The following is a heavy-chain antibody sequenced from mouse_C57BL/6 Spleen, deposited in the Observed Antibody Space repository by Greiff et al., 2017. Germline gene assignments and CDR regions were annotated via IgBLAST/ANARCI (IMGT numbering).Heavy chain of an antibody. D-gene: IGHD2-4*01. Sequence: VQLQQSGPELVKPGASVKISCKASGYTFTDYYMNWVKQSHGKSLEWIGDINPNNGGTRYNQKFKGKATLTVDKSSSTAYMELRSLTSEDSAVYYCARRDYLYAMDYWGQGTSVTVSS. CDR1: GYTFTDYY. V-gene: IGHV1-26*01. CDR3: ARRDYLYAMDY. J-gene: IGHJ4*01. CDR2: INPNNGGT.